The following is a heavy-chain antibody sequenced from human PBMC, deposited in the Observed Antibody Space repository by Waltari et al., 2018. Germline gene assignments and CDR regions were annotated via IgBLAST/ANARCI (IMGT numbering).Heavy chain of an antibody. CDR3: ARDRGRGLYFDS. D-gene: IGHD2-15*01. CDR1: GDSMRESYW. Sequence: QLQLQQSGPGLVTPSESLSLTCAVSGDSMRESYWWGWVRQSPGKGLEWIGQIHRSGRTYYNPSLESRVSVSMDTSNNKFFLKLSSAIAADTAVYYCARDRGRGLYFDSWGQGALVTVSP. V-gene: IGHV4-4*02. CDR2: IHRSGRT. J-gene: IGHJ4*02.